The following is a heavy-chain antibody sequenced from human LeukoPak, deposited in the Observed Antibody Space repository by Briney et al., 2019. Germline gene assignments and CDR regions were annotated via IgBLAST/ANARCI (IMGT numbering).Heavy chain of an antibody. Sequence: GASVKVSCKASGGTFSSYAISWVRQAPGQGLEWMGGIIPIFGTANYAQKFQGRVTITADESTSTAYMELSSLRSEDTAVYYCASFSTRYYYDSSGYYYWDYWGRGTLVTVSS. J-gene: IGHJ4*02. CDR2: IIPIFGTA. CDR3: ASFSTRYYYDSSGYYYWDY. D-gene: IGHD3-22*01. CDR1: GGTFSSYA. V-gene: IGHV1-69*13.